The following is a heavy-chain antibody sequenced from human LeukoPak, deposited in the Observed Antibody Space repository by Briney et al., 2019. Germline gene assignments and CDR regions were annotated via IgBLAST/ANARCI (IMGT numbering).Heavy chain of an antibody. CDR1: GFTFSSYS. Sequence: GGSLRLSCAASGFTFSSYSVNWVRQAPGKVLEWGSSISSSSSYIYYADSGKGRFTISRDNAKNSLYLQMNSLRAEDTAVYYCARDFVATGSDFDYWGQGTLVTVSS. D-gene: IGHD5-12*01. CDR3: ARDFVATGSDFDY. J-gene: IGHJ4*02. CDR2: ISSSSSYI. V-gene: IGHV3-21*01.